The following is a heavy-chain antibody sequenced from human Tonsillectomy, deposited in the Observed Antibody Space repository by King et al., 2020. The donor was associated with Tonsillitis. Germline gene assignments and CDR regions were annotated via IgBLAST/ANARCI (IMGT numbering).Heavy chain of an antibody. D-gene: IGHD3-3*01. J-gene: IGHJ6*03. CDR1: GGSISSSNW. CDR3: ARDRGTIFGVVIDYYYYMDV. CDR2: IYHSGST. V-gene: IGHV4-4*02. Sequence: VQLQESGPGLVKPSGTLSLTCAVSGGSISSSNWWSWVRQPPGKGLEWIGEIYHSGSTNYNPSLKSRVTKSVDKSKNQFSLKLSSVTAADTAVYYCARDRGTIFGVVIDYYYYMDVWGKGTTVTVSS.